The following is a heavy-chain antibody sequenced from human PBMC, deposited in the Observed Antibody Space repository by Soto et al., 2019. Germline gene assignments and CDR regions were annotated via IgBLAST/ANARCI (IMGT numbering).Heavy chain of an antibody. J-gene: IGHJ4*02. V-gene: IGHV3-9*01. CDR1: GFTFDDYA. CDR3: AKAQGGFYDSSGYRFDY. D-gene: IGHD3-22*01. CDR2: ISWNSGSI. Sequence: LRLSCAASGFTFDDYAMHWVRQAPGKGLEWVSGISWNSGSIGYADSVKGRFTISRDNAKNSLYLQMNSLRAEDTALYYCAKAQGGFYDSSGYRFDYWGQGTLVTVSS.